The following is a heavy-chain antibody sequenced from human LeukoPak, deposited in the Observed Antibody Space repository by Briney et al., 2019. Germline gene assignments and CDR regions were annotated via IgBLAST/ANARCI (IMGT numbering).Heavy chain of an antibody. V-gene: IGHV3-74*01. CDR3: AKRTDYSNYGPFDY. CDR1: GFTFSTYW. D-gene: IGHD4-11*01. CDR2: IRSDGSST. J-gene: IGHJ4*02. Sequence: PGGSLRLSCAASGFTFSTYWMHWVRQAPGKGLVWVSGIRSDGSSTIYADSVKGRFTISRDNARNTLYLQMNSLRAEDTAVYYCAKRTDYSNYGPFDYWGQGTLVTVSS.